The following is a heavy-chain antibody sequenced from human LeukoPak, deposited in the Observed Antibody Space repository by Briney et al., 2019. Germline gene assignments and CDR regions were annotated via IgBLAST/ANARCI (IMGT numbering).Heavy chain of an antibody. CDR2: INTNAGNP. J-gene: IGHJ6*03. CDR3: AREDWQQLTRDDYYYYMDV. D-gene: IGHD6-13*01. V-gene: IGHV7-4-1*02. CDR1: GYTFTTYT. Sequence: GASVKVSCKASGYTFTTYTMNWVRQAPGQGLEWMGWINTNAGNPTYAQGFTGRFVFSLDTSVSTAYLQISSLKAEDTAVYYCAREDWQQLTRDDYYYYMDVWGTGTTVTVSS.